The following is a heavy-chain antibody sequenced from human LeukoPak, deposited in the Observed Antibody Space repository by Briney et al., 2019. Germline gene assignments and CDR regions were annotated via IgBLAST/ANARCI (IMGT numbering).Heavy chain of an antibody. J-gene: IGHJ4*02. Sequence: SETLSLTCTVSGGSISSYYWSWIRQPPGKGLEWIGYIYYSGSTNYNPSLKSRVTISVDTSKNQFSLKLSSVTAADTAVYYCAILLVYSGSYWGQGTLVTVSS. CDR3: AILLVYSGSY. CDR1: GGSISSYY. D-gene: IGHD1-26*01. V-gene: IGHV4-59*12. CDR2: IYYSGST.